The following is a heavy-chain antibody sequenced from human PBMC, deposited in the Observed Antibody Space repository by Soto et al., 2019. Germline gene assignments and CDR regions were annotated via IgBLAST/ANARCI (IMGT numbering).Heavy chain of an antibody. CDR1: GASISSGGYS. CDR2: IYHDGTA. J-gene: IGHJ5*02. V-gene: IGHV4-30-2*01. CDR3: ARETTARFDP. D-gene: IGHD1-1*01. Sequence: ASETLSLTCTVSGASISSGGYSWSWIRQPPGKDLEWIGYIYHDGTAYYTQSLKRRVTISIDRSKNQVSLIVNSVTAADTAIYFCARETTARFDPWGHGTLVTVSS.